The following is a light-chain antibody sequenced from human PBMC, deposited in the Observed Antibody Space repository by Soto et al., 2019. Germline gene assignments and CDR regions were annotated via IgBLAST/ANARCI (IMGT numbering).Light chain of an antibody. CDR3: QQGYRIFQT. CDR1: QNIGSY. CDR2: AAS. J-gene: IGKJ1*01. Sequence: DIQMTQSPSSLSASVRDTVTITCRASQNIGSYLNWYQQKPGKAPTLLIYAASTLQSGVPSRFSGSGSGTDFNLPISSLNPEDLATYFCQQGYRIFQTFGQGTKLEVK. V-gene: IGKV1-39*01.